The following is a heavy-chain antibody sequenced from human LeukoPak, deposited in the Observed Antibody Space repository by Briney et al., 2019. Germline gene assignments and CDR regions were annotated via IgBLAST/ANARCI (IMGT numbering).Heavy chain of an antibody. CDR1: GFTFYDYA. CDR3: AKDQDSGSYFGY. V-gene: IGHV3-9*01. J-gene: IGHJ4*02. D-gene: IGHD1-26*01. Sequence: GRCLRLSCAASGFTFYDYAMHWVRQAPGKGLEWVSGISWNSGGIGYADSVKGRFTISRDNAKNSLYLQMNSLRAEDTALYYCAKDQDSGSYFGYWGQGALVTVSS. CDR2: ISWNSGGI.